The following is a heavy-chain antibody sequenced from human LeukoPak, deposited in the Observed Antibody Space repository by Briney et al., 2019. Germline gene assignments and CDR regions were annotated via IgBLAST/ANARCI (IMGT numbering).Heavy chain of an antibody. CDR2: ISGSGGST. Sequence: PGGSLRLCCAASGFTFSSYAMSWVRQAPGKGLEWVSAISGSGGSTYYADSVKGRFTISRDNSKNTLYLQMNSLRAEDTAVYYCAKDKGDYDYVWGSYGAFDIWGQGTMVTVSS. CDR3: AKDKGDYDYVWGSYGAFDI. V-gene: IGHV3-23*01. CDR1: GFTFSSYA. D-gene: IGHD3-16*01. J-gene: IGHJ3*02.